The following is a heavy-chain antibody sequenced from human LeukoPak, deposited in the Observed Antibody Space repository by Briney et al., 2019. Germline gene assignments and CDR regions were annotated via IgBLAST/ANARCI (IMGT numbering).Heavy chain of an antibody. Sequence: GGSLRLSCAASGFTFSSYGMHWVRQAPGKGLEWVAFIRYDGSNKYYADSVKGRFTISRDNSKNTLYLQMNSLRAEDTAVYYCAKLDYDSSGYLGTPYYYYMDVWGKGTTVTISS. D-gene: IGHD3-22*01. CDR3: AKLDYDSSGYLGTPYYYYMDV. J-gene: IGHJ6*03. CDR2: IRYDGSNK. CDR1: GFTFSSYG. V-gene: IGHV3-30*02.